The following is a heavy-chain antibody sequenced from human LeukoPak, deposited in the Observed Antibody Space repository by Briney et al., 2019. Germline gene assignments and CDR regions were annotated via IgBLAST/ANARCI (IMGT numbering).Heavy chain of an antibody. CDR1: GGSISGSSYY. CDR2: IFYSGST. V-gene: IGHV4-39*07. CDR3: AGGSYSFLYFDY. D-gene: IGHD1-26*01. Sequence: PSETLSLTCTVSGGSISGSSYYWGWIRQPPGKGLEWIGSIFYSGSTYYNPSLKSRVTISVDTSKNQFSLKLSSVTAADTAVYYCAGGSYSFLYFDYWGQGTLVTVSS. J-gene: IGHJ4*02.